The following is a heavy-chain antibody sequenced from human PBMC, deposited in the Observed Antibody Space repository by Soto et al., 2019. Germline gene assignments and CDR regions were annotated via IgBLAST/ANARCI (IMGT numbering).Heavy chain of an antibody. Sequence: ASVKVSCKASGGTFSSYTISWARQAPGQGLEWMGRIIPILGIANYAQKFQGRVTITADKSTSTAYMELSSLRSEDTAVYYCARPYCSSTSCYDAFDIWGQGTMVTVSS. CDR2: IIPILGIA. D-gene: IGHD2-2*01. CDR3: ARPYCSSTSCYDAFDI. V-gene: IGHV1-69*02. J-gene: IGHJ3*02. CDR1: GGTFSSYT.